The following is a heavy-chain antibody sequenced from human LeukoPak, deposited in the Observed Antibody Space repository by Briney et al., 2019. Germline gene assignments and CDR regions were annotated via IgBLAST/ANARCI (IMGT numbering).Heavy chain of an antibody. CDR3: ARPSGGYYGSGSYYNGEYMDV. J-gene: IGHJ6*03. CDR2: IYYSGST. D-gene: IGHD3-10*01. V-gene: IGHV4-39*01. CDR1: GGSISSSSYY. Sequence: SETLSLTCTVSGGSISSSSYYWGWIRQPPGKGLEWIGSIYYSGSTYYNPSLKSRVTISVDTSKNQFSLKLSSVPAADTAVYYCARPSGGYYGSGSYYNGEYMDVWGKGTTVTISS.